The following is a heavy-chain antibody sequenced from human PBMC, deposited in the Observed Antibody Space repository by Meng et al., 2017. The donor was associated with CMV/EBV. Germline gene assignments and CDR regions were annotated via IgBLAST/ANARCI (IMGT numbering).Heavy chain of an antibody. Sequence: LSLTCAASGFTFSSYSMNWVRQAPGKGLEWVSYISSSSSTIYYADSVKGRFTISRDNAKNSLYLQMNSLRAEDTAVYYCARDPGLYDPLADYYYGMDVWGQGTTVTVSS. V-gene: IGHV3-48*04. CDR2: ISSSSSTI. J-gene: IGHJ6*02. D-gene: IGHD2-2*02. CDR1: GFTFSSYS. CDR3: ARDPGLYDPLADYYYGMDV.